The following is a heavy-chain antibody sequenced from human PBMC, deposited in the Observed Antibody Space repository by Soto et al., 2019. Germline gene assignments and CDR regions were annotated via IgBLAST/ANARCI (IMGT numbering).Heavy chain of an antibody. J-gene: IGHJ4*02. Sequence: SETLSLTCTVSGGSISSYYWSWIRQPPGKGLEWIGYIYYSGSTNYNPSLKSRVTISVDTSKNQFSLKLSSVTAADTAVYYCARHGGRPVFDYWGQGTLVTVSS. D-gene: IGHD3-16*01. V-gene: IGHV4-59*08. CDR3: ARHGGRPVFDY. CDR2: IYYSGST. CDR1: GGSISSYY.